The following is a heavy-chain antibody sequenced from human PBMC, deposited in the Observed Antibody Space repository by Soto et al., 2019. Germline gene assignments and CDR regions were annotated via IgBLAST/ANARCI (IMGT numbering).Heavy chain of an antibody. CDR1: GFTFSREW. CDR2: IKEDGSKK. Sequence: EVRLVESGGGLVQPGGSLRLSCAASGFTFSREWMSWVRQRPGKGLEWVANIKEDGSKKYYVDSVKGRFTISRDNAKNSLDLQMSSLRAGDTAVYYCARGPLDYWGQGTLVTVSS. CDR3: ARGPLDY. V-gene: IGHV3-7*03. J-gene: IGHJ4*02.